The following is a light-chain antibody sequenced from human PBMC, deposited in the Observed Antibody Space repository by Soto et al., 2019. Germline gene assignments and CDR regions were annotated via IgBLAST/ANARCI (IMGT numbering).Light chain of an antibody. Sequence: QAVVTQPPSASGTPGQRVTISCSGSSSNIGSYYVYWYQQLPGTAPKLLIYRNNQRPSGVPDRFSGSKSGTSASLAISGLRSEDEGDYYCAAWDASLDVFGTGTKLTVL. CDR3: AAWDASLDV. CDR2: RNN. CDR1: SSNIGSYY. J-gene: IGLJ1*01. V-gene: IGLV1-47*01.